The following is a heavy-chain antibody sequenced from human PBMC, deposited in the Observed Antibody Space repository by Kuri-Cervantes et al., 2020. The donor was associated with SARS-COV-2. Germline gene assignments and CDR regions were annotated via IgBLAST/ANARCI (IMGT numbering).Heavy chain of an antibody. CDR1: GYSFTSYW. CDR3: AMGGVKGTAGYIFDY. CDR2: IDPSDSYT. V-gene: IGHV5-10-1*01. J-gene: IGHJ4*02. Sequence: GGSLRLSCKGSGYSFTSYWIGWVRQMPGKGLEWMGRIDPSDSYTNYSPSFQGHVTISADKSISTAYLQWSSLKASDTAMYYCAMGGVKGTAGYIFDYWGQGTLVTVSS. D-gene: IGHD5-24*01.